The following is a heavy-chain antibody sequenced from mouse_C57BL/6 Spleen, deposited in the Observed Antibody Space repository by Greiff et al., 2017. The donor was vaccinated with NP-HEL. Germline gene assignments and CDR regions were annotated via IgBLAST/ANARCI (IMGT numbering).Heavy chain of an antibody. J-gene: IGHJ2*01. Sequence: QVQLQQPGAELVKPGASVKMSCKASGYTFTSYWITWVKPRPGQGLEWIGDIYPGSGSTNYNEKFKSKATLTVDTSSSTAYMQLSSLTSEDSAVYYCARGGSSLLWGYWGQGTTLTVSS. CDR2: IYPGSGST. D-gene: IGHD1-1*01. V-gene: IGHV1-55*01. CDR1: GYTFTSYW. CDR3: ARGGSSLLWGY.